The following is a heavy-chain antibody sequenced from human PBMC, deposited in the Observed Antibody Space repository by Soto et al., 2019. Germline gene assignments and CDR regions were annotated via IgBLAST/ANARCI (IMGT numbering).Heavy chain of an antibody. J-gene: IGHJ5*02. CDR2: IYWDDDK. CDR1: GFSLSTSGVG. Sequence: QITLKESGPTLVKPTQTLTLTCAFSGFSLSTSGVGVGWIRQPPGKALEWLAFIYWDDDKRYSPSLKTRLTTFKXXSXNXXVIIMTNMDPVDTATYYCAYRQEYRGSWDSGWLDPWGQGTLVTVSS. D-gene: IGHD6-6*01. CDR3: AYRQEYRGSWDSGWLDP. V-gene: IGHV2-5*02.